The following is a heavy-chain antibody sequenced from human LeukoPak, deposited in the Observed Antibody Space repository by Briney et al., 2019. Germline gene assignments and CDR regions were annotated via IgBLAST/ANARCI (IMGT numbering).Heavy chain of an antibody. CDR3: ARLLAGVNAFDI. J-gene: IGHJ3*02. CDR1: GGTFSSYA. CDR2: INPNSGGT. D-gene: IGHD4-23*01. V-gene: IGHV1-2*02. Sequence: ASVKVSCKASGGTFSSYAISWVRQAPGQGLEWMGWINPNSGGTKYAQKFQGRVTLTSDTSITTAYLDLASLTSDDTPVYYCARLLAGVNAFDIWGQGTMLAVSS.